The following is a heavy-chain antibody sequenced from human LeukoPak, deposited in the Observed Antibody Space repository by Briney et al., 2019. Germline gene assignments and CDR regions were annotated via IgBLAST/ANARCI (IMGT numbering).Heavy chain of an antibody. CDR1: GGSISSSSFH. Sequence: SETLSLTCTVSGGSISSSSFHWGWIRQPPGKGLEWTRSIYYSGSTYYNPSLKSRVTRTLDTSKNQLSLTLSAVTAADTGVYYCARRYYGASSFDFWGGGPLVTVS. CDR3: ARRYYGASSFDF. CDR2: IYYSGST. V-gene: IGHV4-39*01. J-gene: IGHJ4*02. D-gene: IGHD3-10*01.